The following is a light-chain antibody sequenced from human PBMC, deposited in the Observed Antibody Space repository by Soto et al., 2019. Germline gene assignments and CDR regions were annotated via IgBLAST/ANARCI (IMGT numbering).Light chain of an antibody. Sequence: EIVLTQSPGTLSLSPGERATLSCRASQTVSSSYLAWYQQKPGQAPRLLIYAASTRATGIPGRFSGSASGADYTLTISRLEPEDFAVYYCKQYGPSPMYTFCQGTNLEIK. CDR3: KQYGPSPMYT. V-gene: IGKV3-20*01. J-gene: IGKJ2*01. CDR1: QTVSSSY. CDR2: AAS.